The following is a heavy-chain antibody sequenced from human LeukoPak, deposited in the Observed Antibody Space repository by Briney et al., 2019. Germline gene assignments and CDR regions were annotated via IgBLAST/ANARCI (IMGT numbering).Heavy chain of an antibody. D-gene: IGHD1-26*01. J-gene: IGHJ4*02. CDR2: IKQDGSGE. Sequence: GGSLRLSCAASGFTFSHDWMSWVRQAPGKGLEWVASIKQDGSGEHYVDSVKGRFTISRDNSKSTLFLQMNSLRAEDTAVYYCARGLLGAPTTYFDYWGQGTLVTVSS. V-gene: IGHV3-7*01. CDR3: ARGLLGAPTTYFDY. CDR1: GFTFSHDW.